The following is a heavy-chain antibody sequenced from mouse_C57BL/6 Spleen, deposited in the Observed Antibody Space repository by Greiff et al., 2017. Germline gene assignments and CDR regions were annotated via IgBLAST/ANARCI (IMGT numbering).Heavy chain of an antibody. CDR3: ARRDYYGSSFYWYFDV. Sequence: QVQLQQSGAELVKPGASVKMSCKASGYTFTSYWITWVKQRPGQGLEWIGDIYPGSSSTNYNEKFKSKATLTVDTSSSTAYMQLSSLTSEDSAVYYCARRDYYGSSFYWYFDVWGTGTTVTVSS. CDR2: IYPGSSST. J-gene: IGHJ1*03. D-gene: IGHD1-1*01. CDR1: GYTFTSYW. V-gene: IGHV1-55*01.